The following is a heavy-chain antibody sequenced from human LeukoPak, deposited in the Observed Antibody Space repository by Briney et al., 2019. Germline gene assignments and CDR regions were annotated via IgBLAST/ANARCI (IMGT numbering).Heavy chain of an antibody. CDR3: ARMTRGYTYGNYFDT. V-gene: IGHV4-59*08. Sequence: SETLSLTCTVSGGSINTYYWSWIRQPPGKGLEWIGYIYYNGNTNYNPSLKSRVTISVDTSQNQFSLKLSSVTAADTALYYCARMTRGYTYGNYFDTWGQGTLVTVSS. D-gene: IGHD5-18*01. CDR2: IYYNGNT. CDR1: GGSINTYY. J-gene: IGHJ4*02.